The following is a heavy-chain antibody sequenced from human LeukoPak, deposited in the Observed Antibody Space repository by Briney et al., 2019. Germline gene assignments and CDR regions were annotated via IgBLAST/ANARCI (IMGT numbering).Heavy chain of an antibody. CDR2: ISYDGSNK. D-gene: IGHD1-26*01. CDR3: AKISSFRTGASGSYHQ. V-gene: IGHV3-30*18. Sequence: GGSLRPSCAASGFTFSSYGMHWVRQAPGKGLEWVAVISYDGSNKYYADSVKGRFTISRDNSKNTLYLQMNSLRAEDTAVYYCAKISSFRTGASGSYHQWGQGTLVSVS. J-gene: IGHJ1*01. CDR1: GFTFSSYG.